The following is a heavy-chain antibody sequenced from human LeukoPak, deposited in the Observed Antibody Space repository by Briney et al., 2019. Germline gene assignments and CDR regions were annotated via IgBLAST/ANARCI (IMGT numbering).Heavy chain of an antibody. V-gene: IGHV3-23*01. CDR1: GFTFSSYA. Sequence: GGSLRLSCAASGFTFSSYAMSCVRQAPGKGLEWVSAFSGSGGSTYYADSVKGRFTISRDNSKNTLYLEMNSLRAEDTAVYYCAKSFGDYGDYVSPFGYWGQGTLVPGSP. J-gene: IGHJ4*02. CDR3: AKSFGDYGDYVSPFGY. CDR2: FSGSGGST. D-gene: IGHD4-17*01.